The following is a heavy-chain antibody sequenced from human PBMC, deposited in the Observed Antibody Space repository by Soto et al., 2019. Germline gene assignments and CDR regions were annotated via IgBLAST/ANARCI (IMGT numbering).Heavy chain of an antibody. CDR1: GGSFSGYY. J-gene: IGHJ6*02. V-gene: IGHV4-34*01. Sequence: QVQLQQWGAGLLKPSETLSLTCAVYGGSFSGYYWSWIRQPPGKGLEWIGEINHSGSTNYNPSLKSRVPISVDTSKTQFSLKLSSVTAADTAVYYCARFKGPHRYYYYGMDVWGQGTTVTVSS. CDR2: INHSGST. CDR3: ARFKGPHRYYYYGMDV.